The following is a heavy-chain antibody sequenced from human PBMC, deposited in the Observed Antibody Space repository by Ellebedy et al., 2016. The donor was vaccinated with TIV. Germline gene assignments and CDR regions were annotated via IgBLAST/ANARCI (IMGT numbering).Heavy chain of an antibody. CDR3: AAIPPADCSSTSCPYDY. CDR1: GFTFTSSA. D-gene: IGHD2-2*01. CDR2: IVVGSGNT. V-gene: IGHV1-58*02. Sequence: AASVKVSCKASGFTFTSSAMQWVRQARGQRLEWIGWIVVGSGNTNYAQKFQERVTITRDMSTSTAYMELSSLRSEDTAVYYCAAIPPADCSSTSCPYDYWGQGTLVTVSS. J-gene: IGHJ4*02.